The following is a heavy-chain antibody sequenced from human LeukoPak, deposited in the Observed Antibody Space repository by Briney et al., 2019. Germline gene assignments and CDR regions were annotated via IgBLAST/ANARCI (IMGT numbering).Heavy chain of an antibody. Sequence: PSETLSLTCTVSGVSIGSHYWSWIRQSPGKGLEWIGCVYNSGTTVYNPSLTGRVTILVDTSKNQYSLNLRSVTAADAAVYYCARDAYWGQGILVTVSS. J-gene: IGHJ4*02. CDR2: VYNSGTT. CDR3: ARDAY. CDR1: GVSIGSHY. V-gene: IGHV4-59*11.